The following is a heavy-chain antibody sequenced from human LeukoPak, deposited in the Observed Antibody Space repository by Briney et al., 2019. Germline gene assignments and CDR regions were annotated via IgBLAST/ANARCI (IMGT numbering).Heavy chain of an antibody. CDR3: AKAGPDYSSSWYYFDY. V-gene: IGHV3-7*03. J-gene: IGHJ4*02. Sequence: GGSLRLSCAASGFTFSRYWMSWVRQAPGKGLEWVANIRQDGSEKHYLDSVKGRITISRDNAKNSLYLQMNSLRAEDTALYYCAKAGPDYSSSWYYFDYWGQGTLVTVSS. CDR2: IRQDGSEK. CDR1: GFTFSRYW. D-gene: IGHD6-13*01.